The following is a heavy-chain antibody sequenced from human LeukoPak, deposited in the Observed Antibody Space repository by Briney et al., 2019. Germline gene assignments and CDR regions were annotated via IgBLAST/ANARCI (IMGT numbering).Heavy chain of an antibody. CDR3: ARHNAPRRVGFDF. Sequence: PSETLSLTCGVSGDSVRNDFYYWGWIRQPPGKGLEWVACLSHAGNTWYNPSLESRLSISVDTSENQFSLKFSSVTAADTALYWCARHNAPRRVGFDFWGQGILVTVSS. CDR2: LSHAGNT. V-gene: IGHV4-39*01. CDR1: GDSVRNDFYY. J-gene: IGHJ4*02. D-gene: IGHD2-2*01.